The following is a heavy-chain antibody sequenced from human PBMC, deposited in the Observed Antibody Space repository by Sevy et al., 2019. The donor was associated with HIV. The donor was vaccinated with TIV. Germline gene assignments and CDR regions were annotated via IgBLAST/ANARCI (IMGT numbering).Heavy chain of an antibody. CDR1: RFTFSTYD. Sequence: GGCLRLSCAASRFTFSTYDIHWVRQAPGKGLEWVAVISHDGSYQYYTDSVKGRFTISRDDSKNKAYLQMNSLRADDSGVYYCTKGSDYDYIRGNERSEYYFDYWGQGTLVTVSS. J-gene: IGHJ4*02. CDR3: TKGSDYDYIRGNERSEYYFDY. CDR2: ISHDGSYQ. D-gene: IGHD3-16*01. V-gene: IGHV3-30*18.